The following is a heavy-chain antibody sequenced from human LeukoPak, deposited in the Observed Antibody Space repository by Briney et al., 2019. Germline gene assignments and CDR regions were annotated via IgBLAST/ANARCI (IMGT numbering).Heavy chain of an antibody. CDR1: GYTFTSYD. CDR2: MNPNSGNT. Sequence: PEASVKVSCKASGYTFTSYDINWVRQATGQGLEWMGWMNPNSGNTGYAQKFQGRVTITRNTSISTAYMELSSLRSEDTAVYYCARGQRVRKVRGVKYYYYHMDVWGKGTTVTVSS. V-gene: IGHV1-8*03. D-gene: IGHD3-10*01. CDR3: ARGQRVRKVRGVKYYYYHMDV. J-gene: IGHJ6*03.